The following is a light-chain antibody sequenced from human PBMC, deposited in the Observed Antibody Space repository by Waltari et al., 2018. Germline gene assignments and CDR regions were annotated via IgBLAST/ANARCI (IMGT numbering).Light chain of an antibody. CDR1: QSVSSY. CDR3: QQRSNWPRT. V-gene: IGKV3-11*01. J-gene: IGKJ1*01. CDR2: DAS. Sequence: EIVLTQSPATLSLSPGERATLSCRASQSVSSYLAWYQQKPGQAPRLLIHDASSRATGIPARFSGSGSGTDFTLTISSLEPEDFAVYYCQQRSNWPRTFGQGTKVEI.